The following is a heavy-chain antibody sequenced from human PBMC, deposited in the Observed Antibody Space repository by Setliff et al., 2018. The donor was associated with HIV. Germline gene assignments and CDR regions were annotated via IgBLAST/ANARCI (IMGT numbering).Heavy chain of an antibody. CDR2: IYSGGST. V-gene: IGHV3-66*01. CDR1: GFTVSSNY. CDR3: ARFHMGHFDY. Sequence: PGGSLRLSCAASGFTVSSNYMSWVRQAPGKGLEWVSVIYSGGSTYYADSVKGRFTISRDNSKNTLYVQMDSLSAEDTAVYYCARFHMGHFDYWGQGTLVTVSS. J-gene: IGHJ4*02.